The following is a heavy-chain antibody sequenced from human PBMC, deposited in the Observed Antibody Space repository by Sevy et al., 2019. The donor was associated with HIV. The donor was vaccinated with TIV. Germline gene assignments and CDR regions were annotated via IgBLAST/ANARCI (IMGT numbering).Heavy chain of an antibody. V-gene: IGHV4-39*01. D-gene: IGHD3-9*01. J-gene: IGHJ5*02. Sequence: SETLSLTCTVSGGSISSSRYYWGWIRQPPGKGLEWIGSIYYSWSTYYNPSLKSRVTISVDTSKNQFSLKLSSVTAADTAVYYCARQSYDTLTQRFDPWGQGTLVTVSS. CDR1: GGSISSSRYY. CDR2: IYYSWST. CDR3: ARQSYDTLTQRFDP.